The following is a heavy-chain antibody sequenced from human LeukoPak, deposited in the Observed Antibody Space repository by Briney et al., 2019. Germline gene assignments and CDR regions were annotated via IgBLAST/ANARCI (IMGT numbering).Heavy chain of an antibody. J-gene: IGHJ4*02. D-gene: IGHD3-10*01. CDR2: IYSGGST. CDR3: AKDPGFGELSYFDY. V-gene: IGHV3-53*01. Sequence: PGGSLRLSCAASGFTVSSNYMSWVRQAPGKGLEWVSVIYSGGSTYYADSVKGRFTISRDNSKNTLYLQMNSLRAEDTAVYHCAKDPGFGELSYFDYWGQGTLVTVSS. CDR1: GFTVSSNY.